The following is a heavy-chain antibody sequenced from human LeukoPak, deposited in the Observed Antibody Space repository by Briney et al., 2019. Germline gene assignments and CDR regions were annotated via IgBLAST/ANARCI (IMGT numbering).Heavy chain of an antibody. CDR1: GFTFSSYS. D-gene: IGHD3-10*01. CDR2: ISSSSSYI. V-gene: IGHV3-21*01. J-gene: IGHJ4*02. Sequence: GGSLRLSCAASGFTFSSYSMNWVRQAPGKGLEWVSSISSSSSYIYYADSVKGRFTISRDNAKNSLYLQMNSLRAEDTAVYYCARDNNYYGSGSYYNVGVYRGQGTLVTVSS. CDR3: ARDNNYYGSGSYYNVGVY.